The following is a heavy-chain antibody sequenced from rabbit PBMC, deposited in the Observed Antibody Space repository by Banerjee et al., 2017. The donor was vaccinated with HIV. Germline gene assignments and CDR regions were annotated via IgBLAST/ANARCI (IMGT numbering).Heavy chain of an antibody. CDR3: ARDAGYAGSNL. CDR1: GFDFSRYY. Sequence: QLKETGGGLVQPGGSLTLSCKASGFDFSRYYISWVRQAPGKGLEWIGIIYAGKGSTDYASWVNGRFTISSDNAQNTVDLQMNSLTAADTATYFCARDAGYAGSNLWGQGTLVTVS. V-gene: IGHV1S7*01. CDR2: IYAGKGST. D-gene: IGHD4-2*01. J-gene: IGHJ4*01.